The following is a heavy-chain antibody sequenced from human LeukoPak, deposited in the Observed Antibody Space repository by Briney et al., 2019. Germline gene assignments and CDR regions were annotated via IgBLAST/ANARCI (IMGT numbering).Heavy chain of an antibody. CDR2: INPNSGGT. J-gene: IGHJ3*02. CDR3: ARVRMGYLDWFSAESRAFDI. D-gene: IGHD3-9*01. CDR1: GYTFTGYY. Sequence: ASVKVSCKASGYTFTGYYMHWVRQAPGQGLEWMGWINPNSGGTNYAQKFQGRVTMTRDTSISTAYMELSRLRSDDTAVYYCARVRMGYLDWFSAESRAFDIWGQGTMVTVSS. V-gene: IGHV1-2*02.